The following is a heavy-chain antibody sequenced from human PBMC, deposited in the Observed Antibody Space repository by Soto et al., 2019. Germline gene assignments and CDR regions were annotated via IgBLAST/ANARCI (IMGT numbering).Heavy chain of an antibody. CDR2: VSGGSGVT. CDR3: AKWNGDGDY. D-gene: IGHD1-1*01. V-gene: IGHV3-23*01. CDR1: GFSFSTYG. Sequence: EVQLLESGGGLVQPGGSLRLSCAVSGFSFSTYGVTWVRQAPGKGLEWVSGVSGGSGVTHYADSVKGRFTITGDNSKNTVYLHMNSLRVEDTALYYCAKWNGDGDYWGQGTLVTASS. J-gene: IGHJ4*02.